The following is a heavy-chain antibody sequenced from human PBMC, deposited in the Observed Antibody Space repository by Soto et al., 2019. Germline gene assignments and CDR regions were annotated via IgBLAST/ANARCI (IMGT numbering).Heavy chain of an antibody. CDR2: ISSSSRYI. J-gene: IGHJ4*02. D-gene: IGHD4-17*01. Sequence: EVQLVESGGGLVKPGGSLRLSCAASGFTFSSYSMNWVRQAPGKGLEWVSSISSSSRYIYYADSVKGRFTISRDNAKNSLYLQMNSLRAEYTAVYYCARASGDYESLDYWGQGTLVTVAS. V-gene: IGHV3-21*01. CDR1: GFTFSSYS. CDR3: ARASGDYESLDY.